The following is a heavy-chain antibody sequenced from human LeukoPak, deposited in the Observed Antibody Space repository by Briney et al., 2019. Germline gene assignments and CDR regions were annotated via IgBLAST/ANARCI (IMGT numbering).Heavy chain of an antibody. CDR3: ARPPNTIFGFYHYMDV. CDR1: GFTFSSYS. CDR2: ISSSSSTI. J-gene: IGHJ6*03. V-gene: IGHV3-48*01. Sequence: AGSLRLSCAASGFTFSSYSMNWVRQAPGKGLEWVSYISSSSSTIYYADSVKGRFTISRDNAKNSLYLQMNSLRAEDTAVYYCARPPNTIFGFYHYMDVWGKGTTVTVSS. D-gene: IGHD3-3*01.